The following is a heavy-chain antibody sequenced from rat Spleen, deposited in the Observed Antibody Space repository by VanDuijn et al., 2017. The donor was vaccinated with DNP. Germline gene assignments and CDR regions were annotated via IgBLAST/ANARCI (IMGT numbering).Heavy chain of an antibody. CDR2: IGSPAYAP. V-gene: IGHV5-22*01. CDR3: VRWNSGHFDY. CDR1: GFTFSVYN. J-gene: IGHJ2*01. Sequence: EVQLVESGGGLVQPGGSLKLSCAASGFTFSVYNMAWVRQAPEKGLEWVAYIGSPAYAPYYTDSVKGRFAISRDNAKSTLYLQMNSLRSEDMATYYCVRWNSGHFDYWGQGVMVTVSS. D-gene: IGHD4-3*01.